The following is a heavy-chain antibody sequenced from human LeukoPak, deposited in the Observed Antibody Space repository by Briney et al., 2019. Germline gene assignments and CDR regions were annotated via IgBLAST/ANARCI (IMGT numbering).Heavy chain of an antibody. CDR1: GYTFTSYA. Sequence: ASVKVSCKASGYTFTSYAISWVRQAPGQGLEWMGGIIPIFGTANYAQKFQGRVTITADESTSTAYMELSSLRSEDTAVYYCARDGCSGGSCYSNWFDPWGQGTLVTVSS. CDR3: ARDGCSGGSCYSNWFDP. D-gene: IGHD2-15*01. V-gene: IGHV1-69*13. CDR2: IIPIFGTA. J-gene: IGHJ5*02.